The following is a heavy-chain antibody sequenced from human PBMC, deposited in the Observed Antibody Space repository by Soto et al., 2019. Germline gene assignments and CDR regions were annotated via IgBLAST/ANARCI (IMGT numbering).Heavy chain of an antibody. CDR2: IIPIPGTA. J-gene: IGHJ6*02. Sequence: VQLGQSGAEVKKPGASVKVSCKASGGTFGSYAISWVRQAPGQGLEWMGGIIPIPGTANYAQKFQGRVTIAADESTSTAYMELSSLRSEDTAVYYCARSQGSSTSLEIYYYYYYGMDVWGQGTTVTVSS. V-gene: IGHV1-69*01. D-gene: IGHD2-2*01. CDR3: ARSQGSSTSLEIYYYYYYGMDV. CDR1: GGTFGSYA.